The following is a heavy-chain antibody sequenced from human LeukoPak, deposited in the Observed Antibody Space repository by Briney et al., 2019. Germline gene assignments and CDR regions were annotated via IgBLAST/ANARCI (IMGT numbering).Heavy chain of an antibody. Sequence: GGSLRLSCAASGFTFSSYAMSWVRQAPGKGLEWVSSISGSGGSTNYADSVKGRFTISRDNAKNTLYLQMNSLRPEDTAVYYCARDLSSGYWGQGTLVTVSS. CDR2: ISGSGGST. J-gene: IGHJ4*02. CDR1: GFTFSSYA. V-gene: IGHV3-23*01. D-gene: IGHD2/OR15-2a*01. CDR3: ARDLSSGY.